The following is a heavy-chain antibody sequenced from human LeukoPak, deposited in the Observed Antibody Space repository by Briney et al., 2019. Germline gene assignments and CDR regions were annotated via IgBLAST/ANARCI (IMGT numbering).Heavy chain of an antibody. V-gene: IGHV5-51*01. Sequence: GESLKISCKGSGFIYINYWIGWVRQMPGQGLEWMGIIYPGDSDTRYSPPFQGQVTISVDRSINTAYLQWSSLKASDTAMYYCVRRGFCSGDNCFSHVFDIWGQGTMVTVSS. CDR3: VRRGFCSGDNCFSHVFDI. D-gene: IGHD2-15*01. J-gene: IGHJ3*02. CDR2: IYPGDSDT. CDR1: GFIYINYW.